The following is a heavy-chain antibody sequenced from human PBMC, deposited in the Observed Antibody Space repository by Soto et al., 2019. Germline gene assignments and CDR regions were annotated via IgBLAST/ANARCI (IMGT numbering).Heavy chain of an antibody. J-gene: IGHJ4*02. CDR3: VGGQYYFDY. V-gene: IGHV3-30*03. D-gene: IGHD3-10*01. Sequence: QVQLVESGGGVVQPGRSLRLSCAASGFPFTTYGMHWVRGGPGKGLEWVAVISYDGSNTYYADSVKGRFTISRDNSKNTLYLQMNSLRPEDTALYYCVGGQYYFDYRGQGTLVTVSS. CDR1: GFPFTTYG. CDR2: ISYDGSNT.